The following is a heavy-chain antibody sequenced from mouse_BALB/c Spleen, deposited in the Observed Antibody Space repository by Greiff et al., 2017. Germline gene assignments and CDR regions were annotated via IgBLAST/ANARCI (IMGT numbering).Heavy chain of an antibody. CDR1: GFSLTGYG. V-gene: IGHV2-6-7*01. D-gene: IGHD2-14*01. Sequence: VQLQQSGPGLVAPSQSLSITCTVSGFSLTGYGVNWVRQPPGKGLEWLGMIWGDGSTDYNSALKSRLSISKDNSKSQVFLKMNSLQTDDTARYYCARGKVRREGGFAYWGQGTLVTVSA. CDR2: IWGDGST. CDR3: ARGKVRREGGFAY. J-gene: IGHJ3*01.